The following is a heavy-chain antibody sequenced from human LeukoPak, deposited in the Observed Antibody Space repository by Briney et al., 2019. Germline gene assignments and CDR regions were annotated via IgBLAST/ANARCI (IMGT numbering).Heavy chain of an antibody. CDR2: IPYDGSNE. D-gene: IGHD6-25*01. J-gene: IGHJ6*03. CDR3: ARAYSSGSSAGQKYYYYYMDV. V-gene: IGHV3-30*19. Sequence: PAGGSLRLSCAASRFTFSSYGMHWVRQAPGKGLEWVAYIPYDGSNEQYADSVKGRFSISRDSSKNILYLQMNSLRSEDTAVYYCARAYSSGSSAGQKYYYYYMDVWGKGTTVTVSS. CDR1: RFTFSSYG.